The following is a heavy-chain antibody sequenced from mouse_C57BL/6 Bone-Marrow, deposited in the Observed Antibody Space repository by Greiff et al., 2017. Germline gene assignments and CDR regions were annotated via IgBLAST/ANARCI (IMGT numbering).Heavy chain of an antibody. D-gene: IGHD2-1*01. CDR2: NLPGSGST. Sequence: VHLVESGAELMKPGASVKLSCKATGYTFTGYWIGWVKQRPGHGLEWIGENLPGSGSTNYNEKFKGKATFTADTSSNTAYMQLSSLTTEDSAIYYCARYGNYDYYAMDYWGQGTSVTVSS. J-gene: IGHJ4*01. CDR1: GYTFTGYW. CDR3: ARYGNYDYYAMDY. V-gene: IGHV1-9*01.